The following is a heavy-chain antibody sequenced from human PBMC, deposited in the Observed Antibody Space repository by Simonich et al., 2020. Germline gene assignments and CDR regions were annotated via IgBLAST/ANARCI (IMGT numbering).Heavy chain of an antibody. CDR2: INHSGTT. V-gene: IGHV4-34*01. J-gene: IGHJ3*02. CDR1: GGSSSGDY. D-gene: IGHD3-16*01. CDR3: ARPLGIVWAFDI. Sequence: QVQLQQWGAGLLKPSETLSLTCAVYGGSSSGDYWSWIRQTPGQGLEVIGEINHSGTTNDNPSLKSRVTISVDPSKNQFSLKLSSVTAADTAVYYCARPLGIVWAFDIWGQGTMVTVSS.